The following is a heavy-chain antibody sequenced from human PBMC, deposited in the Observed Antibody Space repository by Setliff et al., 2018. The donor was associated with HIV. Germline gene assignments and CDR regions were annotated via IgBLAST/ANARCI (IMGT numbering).Heavy chain of an antibody. V-gene: IGHV3-23*01. CDR3: ARASSYYYDSSGYSSYFDY. CDR1: GFTFSSYA. J-gene: IGHJ4*02. D-gene: IGHD3-22*01. CDR2: ISGSGGET. Sequence: GGSLRLSCASSGFTFSSYAMPWVRQAPGKGLECVAVISGSGGETYYADSVKGRFVISREKSKNSLYLQMNSLRAEDTAVYYCARASSYYYDSSGYSSYFDYWGQGTLVTVSS.